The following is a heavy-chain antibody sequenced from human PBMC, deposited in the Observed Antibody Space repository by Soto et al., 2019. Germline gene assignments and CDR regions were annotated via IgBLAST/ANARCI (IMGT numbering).Heavy chain of an antibody. CDR3: ARGTRNWYFDL. Sequence: EVQLVESGGGLVKPGGSLRLSCAASGFTFSSYSMNWVRQAPGKGLEWVSSISSSSRYIYYADSVKGRFTISRDNAKNSLYLQMNSLRAEDTAVYYCARGTRNWYFDLWGRGTLVTVSS. V-gene: IGHV3-21*01. CDR1: GFTFSSYS. CDR2: ISSSSRYI. J-gene: IGHJ2*01.